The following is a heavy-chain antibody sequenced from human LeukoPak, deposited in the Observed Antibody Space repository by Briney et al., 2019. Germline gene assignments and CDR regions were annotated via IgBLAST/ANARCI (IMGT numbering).Heavy chain of an antibody. D-gene: IGHD6-13*01. J-gene: IGHJ4*02. V-gene: IGHV1-18*01. CDR3: AREAGSSWGPDY. Sequence: GASVKVSCKASGYTFTNYGLSWVRQAPGQGLEWMGWISGYNGNTNYAQKLQGRVTMTTDTSTSTAYLEVRSLRSDDTAVYYCAREAGSSWGPDYWGQGTLVTVSS. CDR1: GYTFTNYG. CDR2: ISGYNGNT.